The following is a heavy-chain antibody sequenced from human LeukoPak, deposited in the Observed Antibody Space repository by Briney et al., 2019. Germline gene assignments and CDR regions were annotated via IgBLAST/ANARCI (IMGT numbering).Heavy chain of an antibody. CDR2: ITHTRRT. CDR3: ARGGRWESYSAFDI. D-gene: IGHD1-26*01. V-gene: IGHV4-34*01. Sequence: SEILSLTCAVSGGPFSHYYWNWIRQSPGKGLEWIGEITHTRRTNYNPVLRSRVTISVDTSRNQFSLKLRSMTAADTAVCYCARGGRWESYSAFDIWGQGTTVSVSS. J-gene: IGHJ3*02. CDR1: GGPFSHYY.